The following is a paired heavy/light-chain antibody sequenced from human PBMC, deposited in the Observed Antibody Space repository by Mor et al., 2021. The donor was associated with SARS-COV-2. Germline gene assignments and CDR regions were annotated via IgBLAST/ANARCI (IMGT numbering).Heavy chain of an antibody. Sequence: QVQLVQSGAEVKKPGASVKVSCKASGYTFTSYYMHWVRQAPGQGLEWMGIINPSGGSTSYAQKFQGRVTMTRDTSTSTVYMELSSLRSEDTAVYYCASSPQGGYGGPPSNWFDPWGQGTLVTVSS. D-gene: IGHD4-17*01. CDR3: ASSPQGGYGGPPSNWFDP. CDR1: GYTFTSYY. V-gene: IGHV1-46*03. J-gene: IGHJ5*02. CDR2: INPSGGST.
Light chain of an antibody. Sequence: DIQMTQSPSSLSASVGDRVTITCRASQSISSYLNWYQQKPGKAPKLLIYAASSLQSGVPSRFSGSGSGTDFTLTISSLQPEDFATYYCQQSYSTPQWTFGQGTKVEIK. CDR2: AAS. V-gene: IGKV1-39*01. J-gene: IGKJ1*01. CDR3: QQSYSTPQWT. CDR1: QSISSY.